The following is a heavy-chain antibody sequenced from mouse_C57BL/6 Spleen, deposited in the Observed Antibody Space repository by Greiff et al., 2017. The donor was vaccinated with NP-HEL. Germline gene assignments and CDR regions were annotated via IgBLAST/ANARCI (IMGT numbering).Heavy chain of an antibody. CDR3: ARSGATVTPDY. D-gene: IGHD1-1*01. Sequence: QVQLQQPGAELVMPGASVKLSCKASGYTFTSYWMHWVKQRPGQGLELIGEIDPSDSYTNYNQKFKGKSTLTVDKSSSTAYMQLSSLTSEDSAVYYCARSGATVTPDYWGQGTTLTVSS. J-gene: IGHJ2*01. CDR2: IDPSDSYT. CDR1: GYTFTSYW. V-gene: IGHV1-69*01.